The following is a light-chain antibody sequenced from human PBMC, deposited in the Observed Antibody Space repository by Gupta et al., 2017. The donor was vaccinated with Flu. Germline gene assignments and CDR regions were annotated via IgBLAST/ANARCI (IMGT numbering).Light chain of an antibody. J-gene: IGLJ1*01. CDR2: KIN. CDR1: NSDVGDFDF. V-gene: IGLV2-14*01. CDR3: SSFTSSGAVV. Sequence: SALTQPASVSGPPGQSITISCTGTNSDVGDFDFVSWYQQHPGKVPKLIMFKINNRPSGISDRFSGSKSGNTASLDISGLRPEDEADYDCSSFTSSGAVVFGTGTKVSLL.